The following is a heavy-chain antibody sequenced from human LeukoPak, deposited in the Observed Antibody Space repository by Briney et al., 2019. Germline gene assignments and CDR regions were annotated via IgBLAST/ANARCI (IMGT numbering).Heavy chain of an antibody. CDR1: GGSLSGYY. CDR3: ARGPKYPSPPRYYDSSGYQNWFDP. D-gene: IGHD3-22*01. V-gene: IGHV4-34*01. Sequence: PSETLSLTCAVYGGSLSGYYWSWIRQPPGKGLEWIGETNHSGSTNYNPSLESRVTISVDTSKNQFSLKLSSVTAADTAVYYCARGPKYPSPPRYYDSSGYQNWFDPWGQGTLVTVSS. CDR2: TNHSGST. J-gene: IGHJ5*02.